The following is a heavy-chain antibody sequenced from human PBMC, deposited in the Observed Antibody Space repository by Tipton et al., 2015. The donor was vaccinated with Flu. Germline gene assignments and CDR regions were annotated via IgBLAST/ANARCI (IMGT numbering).Heavy chain of an antibody. D-gene: IGHD2-15*01. CDR2: IYHSGST. Sequence: TLSLTCAVSGYSISSGYYWGWIRQPPGKGLEWIGSIYHSGSTYYNPSLKSRVTISVDTSKNQFSLKLSSVTAADTAVYYCARGVCSGGSCYQRVNAFDIWGQGTMVTVSS. CDR1: GYSISSGYY. J-gene: IGHJ3*02. V-gene: IGHV4-38-2*01. CDR3: ARGVCSGGSCYQRVNAFDI.